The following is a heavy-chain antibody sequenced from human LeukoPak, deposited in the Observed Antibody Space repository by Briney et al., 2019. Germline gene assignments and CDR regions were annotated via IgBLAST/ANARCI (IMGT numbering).Heavy chain of an antibody. CDR2: INPNSGGT. CDR3: ARPHTYYDFWSGYPTYYFDY. V-gene: IGHV1-2*02. Sequence: GASVTVSCKASGYTFTGYYMHWVRQAPGQGLEWMGWINPNSGGTNYAQKFQGRVTVTRDTSISTAYMELSRLRSDDTAVYYCARPHTYYDFWSGYPTYYFDYWGQGTLVTVSS. CDR1: GYTFTGYY. J-gene: IGHJ4*02. D-gene: IGHD3-3*01.